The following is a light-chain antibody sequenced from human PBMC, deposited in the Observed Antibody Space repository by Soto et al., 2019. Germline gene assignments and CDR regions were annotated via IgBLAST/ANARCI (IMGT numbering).Light chain of an antibody. CDR1: SSDVGGYNF. CDR2: EVS. J-gene: IGLJ3*02. V-gene: IGLV2-14*01. Sequence: QSALTQPASVSGSPGQSITISCTGTSSDVGGYNFVSWYQQHPGKAPKVMIYEVSNRPSGVSNRFSGSKSGNTASLTISGLQAEDEADYYCSSYTSSSTLWVFGGGTKLTVL. CDR3: SSYTSSSTLWV.